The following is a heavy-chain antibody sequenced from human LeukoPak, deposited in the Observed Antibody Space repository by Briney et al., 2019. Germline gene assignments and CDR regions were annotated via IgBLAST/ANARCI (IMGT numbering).Heavy chain of an antibody. CDR3: ARPKYYYDSSGQHYYFDY. D-gene: IGHD3-22*01. V-gene: IGHV1-2*06. Sequence: ASVKVSCKASGYTFTGYYMHWVRQAPGQGLEWMGRINPNSGGTNYAQKLQGRVTMTRDTSISTAYMELSRLRSDDTAVYYCARPKYYYDSSGQHYYFDYWGQGTLVTVSS. J-gene: IGHJ4*02. CDR2: INPNSGGT. CDR1: GYTFTGYY.